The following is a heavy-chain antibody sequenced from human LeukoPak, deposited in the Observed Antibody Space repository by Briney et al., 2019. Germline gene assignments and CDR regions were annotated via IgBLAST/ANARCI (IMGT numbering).Heavy chain of an antibody. CDR1: GFTFSYYG. CDR2: ISFDGSNT. J-gene: IGHJ6*03. Sequence: GGSLRLSSAASGFTFSYYGMHWVRQAPGKGLEWVAIISFDGSNTYYADSVKGRFTISGDNSKNTVYLQMNSLRGEDTAVYYCAKDLGYCSSTSCYWYYYYMDVWGKGTTVTVSS. D-gene: IGHD2-2*01. V-gene: IGHV3-30*18. CDR3: AKDLGYCSSTSCYWYYYYMDV.